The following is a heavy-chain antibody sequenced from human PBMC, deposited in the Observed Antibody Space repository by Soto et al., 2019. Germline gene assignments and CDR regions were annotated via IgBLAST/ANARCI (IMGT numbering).Heavy chain of an antibody. CDR3: AKVGFDY. J-gene: IGHJ4*02. CDR2: ISVSSDTT. Sequence: EVHLLESWGGLAQPGGSLRLSCAASKFIFDTYAMSWVRQAPGKGLEWVSAISVSSDTTYYADSVKGRFTISRDNSKNTLYLQMNSLRAEDTAVYYCAKVGFDYWGQGTLVTVSS. V-gene: IGHV3-23*01. CDR1: KFIFDTYA.